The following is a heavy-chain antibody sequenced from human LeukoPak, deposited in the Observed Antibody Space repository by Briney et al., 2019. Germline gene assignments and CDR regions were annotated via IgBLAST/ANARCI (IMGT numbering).Heavy chain of an antibody. D-gene: IGHD5-18*01. V-gene: IGHV3-23*01. Sequence: GGSLRLSCAASGFTFSSYAMSWVRQAPGKGLEWVSAISGSGGSTYYADSVKGRFTISRDNSKNTLYLQMNSLRAEDTAVYYCAKDPEQQPVLSYYFDYWGQGTLVTVSS. CDR1: GFTFSSYA. CDR2: ISGSGGST. CDR3: AKDPEQQPVLSYYFDY. J-gene: IGHJ4*02.